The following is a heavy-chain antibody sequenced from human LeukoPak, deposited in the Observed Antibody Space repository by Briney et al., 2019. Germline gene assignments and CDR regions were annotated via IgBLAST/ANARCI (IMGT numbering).Heavy chain of an antibody. CDR3: ARGVVGLYAGFDY. V-gene: IGHV3-33*01. D-gene: IGHD2-21*01. CDR1: GFTFSSYG. CDR2: IWYDGSNK. J-gene: IGHJ4*02. Sequence: GRSLRLSCAASGFTFSSYGMHWVRQAPGKGLEWVAVIWYDGSNKYYADSVKGRFTISRDNSKNTLFLQINSLRAEDTAVYYCARGVVGLYAGFDYWRQGTLVTVSS.